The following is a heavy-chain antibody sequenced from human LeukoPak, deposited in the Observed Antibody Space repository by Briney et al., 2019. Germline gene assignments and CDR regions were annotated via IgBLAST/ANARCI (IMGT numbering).Heavy chain of an antibody. CDR1: GFTFSSYA. D-gene: IGHD4-17*01. CDR3: AKGKSMTTVTTFFY. V-gene: IGHV3-23*01. J-gene: IGHJ4*02. Sequence: PGGSLRLSCAASGFTFSSYAMSWVRQAPGKGLEWVSAISGSGGSTYYADSVKGRFTISRDNSKNTLYLQTNSLRAEDTAVYYCAKGKSMTTVTTFFYWGQGTLVTVSS. CDR2: ISGSGGST.